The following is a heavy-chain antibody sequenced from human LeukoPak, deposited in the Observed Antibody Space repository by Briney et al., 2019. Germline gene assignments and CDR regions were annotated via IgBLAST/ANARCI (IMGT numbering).Heavy chain of an antibody. CDR2: ISSSSSTI. CDR3: ARDYASSSGYVIDY. CDR1: GFTFSSYS. D-gene: IGHD3-22*01. Sequence: PGGSLRLSCAASGFTFSSYSMNWVRQAPGKGLEWVSYISSSSSTIYHADSVKGRFTISRDNAKNSLYLQMNSLRDEDTAVYFCARDYASSSGYVIDYWGQGTLVTVSS. J-gene: IGHJ4*02. V-gene: IGHV3-48*02.